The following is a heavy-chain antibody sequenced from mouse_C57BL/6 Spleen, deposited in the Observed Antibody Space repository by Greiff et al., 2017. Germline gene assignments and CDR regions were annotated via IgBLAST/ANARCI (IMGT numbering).Heavy chain of an antibody. D-gene: IGHD2-5*01. CDR1: GYTFTSYW. CDR2: IDPSDSYT. Sequence: QVQLQQPGAELVMPGASVKLSCKASGYTFTSYWMHWVKQRPGQGLAWIGEIDPSDSYTNYNQKFKGKSTLTVDKSSSTAYMQLSSLTSEDSAVYYCAREGSLYSNQGYLDVWGTGTTVTVSS. V-gene: IGHV1-69*01. CDR3: AREGSLYSNQGYLDV. J-gene: IGHJ1*03.